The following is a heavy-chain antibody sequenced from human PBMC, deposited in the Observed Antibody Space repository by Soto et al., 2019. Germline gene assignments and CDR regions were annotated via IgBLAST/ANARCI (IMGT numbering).Heavy chain of an antibody. CDR3: ARDLYYDILTGPYGMDV. J-gene: IGHJ6*02. Sequence: SETLSLTCTVSGGSISSYYGSWIRQPPGKGLEWIGYIYYSGSTNYNPSLKSRVTISVDTSKNQFSLKLSSVTAADTAVYYCARDLYYDILTGPYGMDVWGQGTTVTAP. D-gene: IGHD3-9*01. CDR1: GGSISSYY. V-gene: IGHV4-59*01. CDR2: IYYSGST.